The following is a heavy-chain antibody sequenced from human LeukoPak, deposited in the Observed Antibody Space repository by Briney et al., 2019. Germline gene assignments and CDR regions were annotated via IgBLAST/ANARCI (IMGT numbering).Heavy chain of an antibody. Sequence: GGSLRLSCAASGFTFSSYSMNWVRQAPGRGLEWVSSISSSSSYIYYADSVKGRFTISRDNAKNSLYLQMNSLRAEDTAVYYCARVKGGYGAFDPWGQGTLVTVSS. J-gene: IGHJ5*02. CDR3: ARVKGGYGAFDP. D-gene: IGHD5-18*01. CDR2: ISSSSSYI. CDR1: GFTFSSYS. V-gene: IGHV3-21*01.